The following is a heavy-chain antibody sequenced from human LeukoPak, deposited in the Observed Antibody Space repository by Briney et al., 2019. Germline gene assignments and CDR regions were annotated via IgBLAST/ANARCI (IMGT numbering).Heavy chain of an antibody. J-gene: IGHJ4*02. CDR1: GGSFSGYY. D-gene: IGHD4-17*01. CDR2: INHSGST. V-gene: IGHV4-34*01. Sequence: ASETLSLTCAVYGGSFSGYYWSWIRQPPGKGLEWIGEINHSGSTNYNPSLKSRVTISVDTSKNRFSLKLSSVTAADTAVYYCARGRAVTSIDYWGQGTLVTVSS. CDR3: ARGRAVTSIDY.